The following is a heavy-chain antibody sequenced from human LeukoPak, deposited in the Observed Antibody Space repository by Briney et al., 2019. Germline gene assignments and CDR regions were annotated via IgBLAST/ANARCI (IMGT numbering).Heavy chain of an antibody. V-gene: IGHV3-23*01. Sequence: GGSLRLSCTASGFTFSSYSMNWVRQAPGRGLEWVSGILGGAGSTYYADSVKGRFTISRDNSKNTLYLQMNSLRAEDTAVYYCAHGTVYQLDYWGQGTLVTVSS. CDR2: ILGGAGST. J-gene: IGHJ4*02. CDR1: GFTFSSYS. D-gene: IGHD2-2*01. CDR3: AHGTVYQLDY.